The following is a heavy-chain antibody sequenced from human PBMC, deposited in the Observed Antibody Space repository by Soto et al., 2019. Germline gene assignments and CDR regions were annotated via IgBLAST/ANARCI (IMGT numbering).Heavy chain of an antibody. J-gene: IGHJ3*02. CDR3: AREMATIEEGAGNAFDI. CDR1: GYTFTSYY. D-gene: IGHD5-12*01. V-gene: IGHV1-46*01. CDR2: INPSGGST. Sequence: ASVKVSCKASGYTFTSYYMHWVRQDPGQGLEWMGIINPSGGSTSYAQKFQGRVTMTRDTSTSTVYMELSSLRSEDTAVYYCAREMATIEEGAGNAFDIWGQGTMVTVS.